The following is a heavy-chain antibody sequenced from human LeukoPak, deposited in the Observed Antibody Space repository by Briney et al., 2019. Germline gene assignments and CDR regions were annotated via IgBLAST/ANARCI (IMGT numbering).Heavy chain of an antibody. CDR1: DDSIYSNKW. V-gene: IGHV4-4*02. CDR2: NSQTGTT. D-gene: IGHD6-19*01. Sequence: PSETLSLTCAVFDDSIYSNKWWSWVRQPPGKGLEWIGENSQTGTTYYDPPLKSRTTISIDRSKNHFSLTLTSATAADTAVYFCASHMAVAGTRGFDDWGPGTLVTVSS. J-gene: IGHJ4*02. CDR3: ASHMAVAGTRGFDD.